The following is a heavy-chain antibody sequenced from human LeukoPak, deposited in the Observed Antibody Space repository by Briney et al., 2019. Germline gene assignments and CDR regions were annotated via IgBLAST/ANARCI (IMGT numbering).Heavy chain of an antibody. CDR2: KSYDEHDR. CDR1: GFTFTNYG. CDR3: AKVRRRYSSGLYYFDS. J-gene: IGHJ4*02. Sequence: GGSLRLSCAASGFTFTNYGMHWVRQAPGKWLEWVAFKSYDEHDRYYADSVRGRFTISRDSSKNTVDLQMNSLRPEDTAVYYCAKVRRRYSSGLYYFDSWGQGTLVTVSS. D-gene: IGHD6-19*01. V-gene: IGHV3-30*02.